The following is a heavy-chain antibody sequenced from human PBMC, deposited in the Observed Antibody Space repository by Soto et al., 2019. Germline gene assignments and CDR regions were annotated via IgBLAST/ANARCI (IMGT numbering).Heavy chain of an antibody. J-gene: IGHJ3*02. CDR3: AIDILVGHIDGNQIHALDN. CDR1: GGSISSYY. Sequence: SETLSLTCTVSGGSISSYYWSWIRQPPGKGLEWIGYIYYSGSTNYNPSLKSRVTISVDTSKNQFSLKLSSVTAADTAVYYCAIDILVGHIDGNQIHALDNWGQGTRSTVS. V-gene: IGHV4-59*12. CDR2: IYYSGST. D-gene: IGHD2-21*01.